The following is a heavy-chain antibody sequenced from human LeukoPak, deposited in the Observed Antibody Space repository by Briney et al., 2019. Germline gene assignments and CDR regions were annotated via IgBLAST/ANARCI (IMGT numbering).Heavy chain of an antibody. CDR1: GFIFSSYW. CDR2: IKQDGSEK. D-gene: IGHD3-22*01. CDR3: ARMADYYDSSGYYYFDY. Sequence: GGSLRLSCAASGFIFSSYWMSWVRQAPGKGLEWVANIKQDGSEKYYVDSVKGRFTISRDNAKNSLYLQMNSLRAEDTAVYYCARMADYYDSSGYYYFDYWGQGTLVTVSS. V-gene: IGHV3-7*01. J-gene: IGHJ4*02.